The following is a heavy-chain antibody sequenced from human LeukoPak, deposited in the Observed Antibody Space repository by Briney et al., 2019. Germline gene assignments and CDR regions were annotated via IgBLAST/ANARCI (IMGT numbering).Heavy chain of an antibody. Sequence: NPSETLSLTCTVSGGSISTYSWTWIRQPPGKGLEWIGNIYYSGSPNYNPSLKSRVTISIDTSKNQFSLKVSSVTAADTAVYYCARAHSSGWPHMFDPWGQGTLVTVSS. J-gene: IGHJ5*02. CDR3: ARAHSSGWPHMFDP. CDR1: GGSISTYS. CDR2: IYYSGSP. D-gene: IGHD6-19*01. V-gene: IGHV4-59*01.